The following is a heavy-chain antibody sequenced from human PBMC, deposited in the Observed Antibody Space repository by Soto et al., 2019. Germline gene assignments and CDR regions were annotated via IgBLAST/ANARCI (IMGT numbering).Heavy chain of an antibody. J-gene: IGHJ6*02. CDR2: INAGNGNT. CDR3: ARGYYYDSSGYYFIYYYGMDV. Sequence: GASVKVSCKASGYTFTNYGISWVRQAPGQRLEWMGWINAGNGNTKYSQKFQGRVTITRDTSASTAYMELSSLRSEDTAVYYCARGYYYDSSGYYFIYYYGMDVWGQGTTVTVSS. CDR1: GYTFTNYG. V-gene: IGHV1-3*01. D-gene: IGHD3-22*01.